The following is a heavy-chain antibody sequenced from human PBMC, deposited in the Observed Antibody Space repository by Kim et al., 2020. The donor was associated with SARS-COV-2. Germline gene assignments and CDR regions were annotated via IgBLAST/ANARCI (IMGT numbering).Heavy chain of an antibody. V-gene: IGHV5-10-1*01. J-gene: IGHJ3*02. CDR1: GYSFTSYW. Sequence: GESLKISCKGSGYSFTSYWISWVRQMPGKGLEWMGRIDPSDSYTNYSPSFQGHVTISADKSISTAYLQWSSLKASDTAMYYCASPKRALYGGKLRDAFDIWGQGTMVTVSS. CDR2: IDPSDSYT. CDR3: ASPKRALYGGKLRDAFDI. D-gene: IGHD2-15*01.